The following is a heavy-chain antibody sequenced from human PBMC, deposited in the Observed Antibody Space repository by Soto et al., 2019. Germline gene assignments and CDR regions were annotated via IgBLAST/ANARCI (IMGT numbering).Heavy chain of an antibody. J-gene: IGHJ4*02. V-gene: IGHV3-30*18. CDR2: ISYDGSNK. CDR1: GFTFSSYG. CDR3: AKDWGYCSSTSCYRDY. D-gene: IGHD2-2*01. Sequence: ESGGGVVQPGRSLRLSCAASGFTFSSYGMHWVRQAPGKGLEWVAVISYDGSNKYYADSVKGRFTISRDNSKNTLYLQMNSLRAEDTAVYYCAKDWGYCSSTSCYRDYWGQGTLVTVSS.